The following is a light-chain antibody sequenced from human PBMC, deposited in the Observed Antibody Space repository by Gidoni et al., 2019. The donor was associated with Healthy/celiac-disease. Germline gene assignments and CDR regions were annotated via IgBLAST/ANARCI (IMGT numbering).Light chain of an antibody. V-gene: IGKV1-5*03. CDR3: QQYNSYLYT. CDR1: QSISSW. J-gene: IGKJ2*01. CDR2: KAS. Sequence: DIQMTQSPSTVSASVGDRVTITCRASQSISSWLAWYQQKPGKAPKLLIYKASSLESGVPSRFSGIGSGTEFTLTISSLQPDDFATYYCQQYNSYLYTVGQGTKLEIK.